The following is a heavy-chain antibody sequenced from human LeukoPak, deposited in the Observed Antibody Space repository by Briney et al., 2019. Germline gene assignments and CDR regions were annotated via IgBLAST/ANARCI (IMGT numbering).Heavy chain of an antibody. CDR1: GYTFTSYG. V-gene: IGHV1-18*01. D-gene: IGHD3-22*01. Sequence: VASVKVSCKASGYTFTSYGISWVRQAPGQGLEWMGWISAYNGNTNCAQKLQGRVTMTTDTSTSTAYMELRSLRSDDTAVYYCARIYYDSSGYYKPPRYWGQGTLVTVSS. CDR3: ARIYYDSSGYYKPPRY. J-gene: IGHJ4*02. CDR2: ISAYNGNT.